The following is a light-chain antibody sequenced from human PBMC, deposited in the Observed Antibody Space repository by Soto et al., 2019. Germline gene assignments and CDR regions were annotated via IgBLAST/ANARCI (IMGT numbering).Light chain of an antibody. CDR2: GGN. CDR1: SSDVGGYDL. Sequence: QSALTQPASVSASPGQSITISCTGTSSDVGGYDLVSWYQQRPGKAPKLMIYGGNKRPSGVSNRFSGSKSGNTASLTISGLQAEDDADYYCCSYAGVSGVFGGGTKLTVL. CDR3: CSYAGVSGV. V-gene: IGLV2-23*01. J-gene: IGLJ3*02.